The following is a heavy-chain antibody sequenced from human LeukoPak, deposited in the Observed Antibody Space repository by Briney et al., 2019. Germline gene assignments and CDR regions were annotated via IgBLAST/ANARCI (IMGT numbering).Heavy chain of an antibody. CDR2: IYTSGST. V-gene: IGHV4-4*07. Sequence: PSETLSLTCTVSGGSISTYYWTWIRQPAGKGLEWIGRIYTSGSTNYNPSLKSRVIMSLDTSKNQFSLKLSSVTAADTAVYYCARDRGSRARSPSYWYFDLWGRGTLVTVSS. J-gene: IGHJ2*01. CDR1: GGSISTYY. CDR3: ARDRGSRARSPSYWYFDL. D-gene: IGHD3-10*01.